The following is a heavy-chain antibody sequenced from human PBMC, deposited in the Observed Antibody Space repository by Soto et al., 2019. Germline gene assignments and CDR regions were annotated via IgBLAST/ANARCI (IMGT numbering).Heavy chain of an antibody. CDR1: GYSFTSYW. Sequence: GESLKISCKGSGYSFTSYWISWVRQMPGKGLEWMGRIDPSDSYTNYSPSLQGHVTISADRSISTAYLQWSSLKASDTAMYYCARLGVHGAYYFDYEGQCTLVTVSS. D-gene: IGHD3-3*01. J-gene: IGHJ4*02. V-gene: IGHV5-10-1*01. CDR2: IDPSDSYT. CDR3: ARLGVHGAYYFDY.